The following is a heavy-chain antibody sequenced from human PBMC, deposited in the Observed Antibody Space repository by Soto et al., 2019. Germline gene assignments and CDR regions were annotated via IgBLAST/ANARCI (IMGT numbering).Heavy chain of an antibody. CDR1: GFTFNSDW. J-gene: IGHJ4*02. V-gene: IGHV3-7*03. Sequence: GGSLRLSCVTSGFTFNSDWMSWVRQTPGQGLECVARINHDGSDKNYVDSVKGRFTISRDNAKNSLFLQMNSLRADDTAVYYCTTLSWDASDWHWGLGALVTVSS. D-gene: IGHD6-19*01. CDR3: TTLSWDASDWH. CDR2: INHDGSDK.